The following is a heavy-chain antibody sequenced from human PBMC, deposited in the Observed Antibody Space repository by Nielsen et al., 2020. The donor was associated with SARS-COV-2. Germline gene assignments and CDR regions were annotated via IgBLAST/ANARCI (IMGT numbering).Heavy chain of an antibody. CDR1: GGSISSHEYY. J-gene: IGHJ3*02. D-gene: IGHD1-26*01. Sequence: SETLSLTCSVSGGSISSHEYYWSWIRQHPGKGLEWIGYIYYSGSTYYNPSLKSRVTISVDTSKNQFSLKLSSVTAADTAVYYCARDCQYSGSYPDAFDIWGQGTMVTVSS. V-gene: IGHV4-31*03. CDR2: IYYSGST. CDR3: ARDCQYSGSYPDAFDI.